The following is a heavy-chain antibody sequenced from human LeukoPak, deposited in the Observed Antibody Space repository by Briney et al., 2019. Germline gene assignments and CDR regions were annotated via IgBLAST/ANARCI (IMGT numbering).Heavy chain of an antibody. J-gene: IGHJ6*02. D-gene: IGHD3-16*01. V-gene: IGHV3-23*01. Sequence: GGSLRLSCTASGFTFSNYFMSWVRQSPGKGPEWVSSISGSGGKTYYTDSVKGRFTISRDNSKNMLYLQMSNLRAEDTAVYFCARGGGLDVWGQGATVTVSS. CDR1: GFTFSNYF. CDR2: ISGSGGKT. CDR3: ARGGGLDV.